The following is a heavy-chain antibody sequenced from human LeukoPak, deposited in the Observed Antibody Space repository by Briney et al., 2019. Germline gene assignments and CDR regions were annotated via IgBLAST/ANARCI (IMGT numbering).Heavy chain of an antibody. CDR1: GYMFTSHG. CDR3: ARESIGGYGFDY. V-gene: IGHV1-18*01. Sequence: ASVNVSCKSSGYMFTSHGIHWLRQAPGQGLEWMGWISAQNGNTNYMRQFLGRVTMTRDTSASTVYMELRSLKSDDTAVYYCARESIGGYGFDYWGQGTPVTVAS. CDR2: ISAQNGNT. J-gene: IGHJ4*02. D-gene: IGHD6-25*01.